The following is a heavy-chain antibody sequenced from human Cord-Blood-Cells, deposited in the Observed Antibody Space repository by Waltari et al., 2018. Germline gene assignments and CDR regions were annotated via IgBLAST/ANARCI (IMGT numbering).Heavy chain of an antibody. J-gene: IGHJ5*02. CDR3: ATVHHGYSSSWYTMYNWFDP. V-gene: IGHV1-24*01. CDR1: GYTLTDLA. Sequence: QVQLVQSGAEVKKPGASVKVSCKVSGYTLTDLAMHWVLQAPGNGLEWMGGFDPEDGETIYAKKFQGRVTMTEDTSTDTAYMELSSLRSEDTAVYYCATVHHGYSSSWYTMYNWFDPWGQGTLVTVSS. D-gene: IGHD6-13*01. CDR2: FDPEDGET.